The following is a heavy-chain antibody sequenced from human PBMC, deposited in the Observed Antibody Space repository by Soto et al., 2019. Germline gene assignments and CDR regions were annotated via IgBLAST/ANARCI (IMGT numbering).Heavy chain of an antibody. V-gene: IGHV5-10-1*01. CDR1: GYSFTSYW. Sequence: PGESLKISCKGSGYSFTSYWISWVRQMPGKGLEWMGRIDPSDSYTNYSPSFQGHVTISADKSISTAYLQWSSLKASDTAMYYCARILRPLYYYYGMDVSGQGTTVTVSS. CDR3: ARILRPLYYYYGMDV. CDR2: IDPSDSYT. D-gene: IGHD1-26*01. J-gene: IGHJ6*02.